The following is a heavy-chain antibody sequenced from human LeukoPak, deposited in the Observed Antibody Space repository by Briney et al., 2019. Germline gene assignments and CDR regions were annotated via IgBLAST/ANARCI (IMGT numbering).Heavy chain of an antibody. D-gene: IGHD3-22*01. V-gene: IGHV3-48*01. CDR2: ISSGSSTI. J-gene: IGHJ4*02. CDR3: ARSGSSYDGSQSWFDY. CDR1: GFTFSSYT. Sequence: GGSLRLSCAASGFTFSSYTMNWVRQAPGKGLEWISYISSGSSTIYYADSVKGRFTISRDNAKNSLYLHLSSLRAEDTAVYYCARSGSSYDGSQSWFDYWGQGTLVTVSS.